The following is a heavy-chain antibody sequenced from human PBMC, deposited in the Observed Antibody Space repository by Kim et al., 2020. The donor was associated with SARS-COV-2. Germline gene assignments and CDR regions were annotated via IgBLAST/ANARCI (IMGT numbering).Heavy chain of an antibody. D-gene: IGHD5-12*01. CDR1: GFTFSSYW. V-gene: IGHV3-74*01. Sequence: GGSLRLSCAASGFTFSSYWMHWVRQAPGKGLVWVSRINSDGSSTSYADSVKGRFTISRDNAKNTLYLQMNSLRAEDTAVYYCATGWLRFVPDYWGQGTLVTVSS. CDR3: ATGWLRFVPDY. CDR2: INSDGSST. J-gene: IGHJ4*02.